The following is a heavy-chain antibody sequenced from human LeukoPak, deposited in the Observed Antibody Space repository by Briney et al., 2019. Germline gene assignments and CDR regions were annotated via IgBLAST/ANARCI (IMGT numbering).Heavy chain of an antibody. CDR3: ARQEGDGYNHWYFDY. D-gene: IGHD5-24*01. V-gene: IGHV4-39*01. J-gene: IGHJ4*02. CDR2: IYYSGIT. CDR1: GGSISSSSYY. Sequence: PSETLSLICTVSGGSISSSSYYWGWIRQPPGKGLEWIGTIYYSGITDYNPSLKSRVTISVDTSKNQFSLKLSSVTAADTAVYYCARQEGDGYNHWYFDYWGQGTLVTVSS.